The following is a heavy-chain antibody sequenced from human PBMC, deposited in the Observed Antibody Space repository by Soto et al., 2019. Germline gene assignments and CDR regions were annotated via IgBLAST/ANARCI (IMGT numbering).Heavy chain of an antibody. Sequence: EVQLLESGGGLVQPGGSLRLSCTASGFTFTSNGMTWVRQAPGKGLEWVSAISNTGGGTYYAGSVKGRYTISRDTSKNTVHLEMSSLRPEDTAIYYCARGYSTGWYYAMDVWGQGTTVTVSS. J-gene: IGHJ6*02. D-gene: IGHD6-19*01. CDR3: ARGYSTGWYYAMDV. V-gene: IGHV3-23*01. CDR2: ISNTGGGT. CDR1: GFTFTSNG.